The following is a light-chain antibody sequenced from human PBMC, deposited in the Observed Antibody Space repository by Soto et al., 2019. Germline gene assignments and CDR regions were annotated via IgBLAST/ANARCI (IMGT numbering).Light chain of an antibody. CDR3: RQRSSWPLT. CDR2: DAF. J-gene: IGKJ4*01. CDR1: QSVGSY. V-gene: IGKV3-11*01. Sequence: EIVLTQSPATLSLSPGERATLSCRASQSVGSYFAWYQQKPGQAPRLLIYDAFSRATGIPARFSGSGSGTDFTLTISSLEPEDFAVYFCRQRSSWPLTFGGGTKVDIK.